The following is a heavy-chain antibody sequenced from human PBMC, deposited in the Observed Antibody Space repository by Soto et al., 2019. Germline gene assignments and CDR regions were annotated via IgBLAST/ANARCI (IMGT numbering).Heavy chain of an antibody. CDR1: GGTFSSYA. V-gene: IGHV1-69*13. Sequence: SVKVSCKASGGTFSSYAISWVRQAPGQGLEWMGGIIPILGTANYAQKFQGRVTITADESTSTAYMELSSLRSEDTAVYYCARDTAYYYDSSGYYSCDYWGQGTLVTVSS. CDR2: IIPILGTA. D-gene: IGHD3-22*01. J-gene: IGHJ4*02. CDR3: ARDTAYYYDSSGYYSCDY.